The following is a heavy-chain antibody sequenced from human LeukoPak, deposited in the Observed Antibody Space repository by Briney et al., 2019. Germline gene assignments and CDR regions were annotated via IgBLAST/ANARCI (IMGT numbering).Heavy chain of an antibody. CDR1: GFTFSSYS. CDR3: ARENYGDYDY. V-gene: IGHV3-21*01. D-gene: IGHD4-17*01. J-gene: IGHJ4*02. Sequence: PGGSLRLSCAASGFTFSSYSMNWVRQAPGKGLEWVSSISSTSTYIYYADSVKGRFTISRDNAKNSLYLQMNSLRAEDTAVYYCARENYGDYDYWGQGTLVTVSS. CDR2: ISSTSTYI.